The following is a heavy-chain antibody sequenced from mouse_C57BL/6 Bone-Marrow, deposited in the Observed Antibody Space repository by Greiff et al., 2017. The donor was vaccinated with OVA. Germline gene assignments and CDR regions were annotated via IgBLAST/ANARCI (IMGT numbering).Heavy chain of an antibody. CDR2: IPPNSGST. CDR3: ARTHITTLAPYCYDY. J-gene: IGHJ2*01. Sequence: VQLHQPGTELVKPGASVKLSCKASGYTFTSYWMHWVKQRPGQGLEWIGMIPPNSGSTHYNENLKSKATLTVDKSSSTAYMQRSSLTSEYSAVYYCARTHITTLAPYCYDYWGQGTTLTVSS. CDR1: GYTFTSYW. D-gene: IGHD1-1*01. V-gene: IGHV1-64*01.